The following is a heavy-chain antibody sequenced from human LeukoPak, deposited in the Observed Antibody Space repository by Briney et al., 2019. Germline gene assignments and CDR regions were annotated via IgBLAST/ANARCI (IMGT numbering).Heavy chain of an antibody. Sequence: ASVKVSCKASGYTFTGYCMHWVRQAPGQGLEWMGWINPNSGGTNYAQKFQGRVTMTRDTSISTAYMELSRLRSDDTAVYYCARDSGLRLGELSLEANRRDPDYWGQGTLVTVSS. V-gene: IGHV1-2*02. CDR3: ARDSGLRLGELSLEANRRDPDY. CDR1: GYTFTGYC. J-gene: IGHJ4*02. D-gene: IGHD3-16*02. CDR2: INPNSGGT.